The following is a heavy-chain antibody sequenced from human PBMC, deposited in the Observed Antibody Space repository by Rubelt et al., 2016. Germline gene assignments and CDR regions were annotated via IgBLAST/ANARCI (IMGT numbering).Heavy chain of an antibody. Sequence: GFTFSSCHMHWVRQAPGKGLEWVALISYDGRNKHYADSVKGRFTISRDNSKNTLDLQMNSLTSDDTAVSYCAREAAGQDFDYWGQGTLVTVSS. CDR3: AREAAGQDFDY. J-gene: IGHJ4*02. CDR2: ISYDGRNK. V-gene: IGHV3-30*03. D-gene: IGHD6-13*01. CDR1: GFTFSSCH.